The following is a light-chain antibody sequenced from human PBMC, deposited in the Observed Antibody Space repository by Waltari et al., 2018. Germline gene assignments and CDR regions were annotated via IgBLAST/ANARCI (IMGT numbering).Light chain of an antibody. CDR1: QRVSRT. CDR3: QKYGTLPAT. V-gene: IGKV3-20*01. CDR2: DAS. J-gene: IGKJ1*01. Sequence: EIVLTQSPGTLSLSPGDRATLSCRASQRVSRTLAWDQQKPGQAPRLLIYDASSRATGIPDRFSGSGSGTDFSLTISRLEPEDFAVYYCQKYGTLPATFGQGTKVEIK.